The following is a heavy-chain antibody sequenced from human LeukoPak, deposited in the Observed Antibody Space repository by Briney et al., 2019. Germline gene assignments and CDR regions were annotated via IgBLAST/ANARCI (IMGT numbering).Heavy chain of an antibody. CDR2: ITGNSGLI. CDR1: GFTFGIYA. J-gene: IGHJ4*02. V-gene: IGHV3-23*01. D-gene: IGHD2-15*01. Sequence: GGSLRLSCTGSGFTFGIYAMNWVRQAPGKGLEWVSVITGNSGLIDYADSVKGRFTISRDNDRNTLYLQMTTLRAEDTAIYFCAKDRTPDGFYSNDYWGQGVLVTVSS. CDR3: AKDRTPDGFYSNDY.